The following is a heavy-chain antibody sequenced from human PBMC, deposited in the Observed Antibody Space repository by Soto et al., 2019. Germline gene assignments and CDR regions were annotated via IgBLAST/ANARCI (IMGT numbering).Heavy chain of an antibody. D-gene: IGHD5-18*01. CDR3: ARERGGYGLFDS. CDR1: GGSISNAAYS. V-gene: IGHV4-30-2*01. J-gene: IGHJ4*02. CDR2: IYPSGMP. Sequence: SETLSLTCTVSGGSISNAAYSWSWIRQPPGKGLEWIGYIYPSGMPFYNPSLRSRVTISIDRSNDQFSLNLKSVTAADTAVYYCARERGGYGLFDSWGQGTLVTVSS.